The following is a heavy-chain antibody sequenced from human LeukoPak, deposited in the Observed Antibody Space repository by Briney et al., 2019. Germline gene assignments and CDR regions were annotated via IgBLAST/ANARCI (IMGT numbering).Heavy chain of an antibody. J-gene: IGHJ4*02. CDR3: ARPEQFPPNAYYIDY. CDR2: INAGNGNT. D-gene: IGHD6-19*01. CDR1: GYTFTSYA. V-gene: IGHV1-3*01. Sequence: ASVKVSCKASGYTFTSYAMHWVRQAPGQRLEWMGWINAGNGNTKYSQKFQGRVTITRDTSASTAYMELSSLRSEDTAVYYCARPEQFPPNAYYIDYWGQGTLVTVSS.